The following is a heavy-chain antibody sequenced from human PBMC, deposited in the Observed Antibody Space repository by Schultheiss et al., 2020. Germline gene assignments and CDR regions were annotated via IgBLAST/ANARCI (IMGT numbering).Heavy chain of an antibody. V-gene: IGHV4-59*01. Sequence: SETLSLTCTVSGGSISSYYWSWIRQPPGKGLEWIGYIYYSGSTNYNPSLKSRVTISVDTSKNQFSLKLSSVTAADTAVYYCARQCSGGSCYSVYYYGMDVWGQGTTVTVSS. CDR3: ARQCSGGSCYSVYYYGMDV. J-gene: IGHJ6*02. CDR2: IYYSGST. D-gene: IGHD2-15*01. CDR1: GGSISSYY.